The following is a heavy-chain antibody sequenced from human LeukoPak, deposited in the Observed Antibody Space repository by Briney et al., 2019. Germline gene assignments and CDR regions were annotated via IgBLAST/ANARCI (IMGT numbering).Heavy chain of an antibody. J-gene: IGHJ2*01. CDR2: ISYDGSNK. CDR1: GFTFSSYA. D-gene: IGHD2-2*01. Sequence: GGSLRLSCAASGFTFSSYAMHWVRQAPGKGLEWVAVISYDGSNKYYADSVKGRFTISRDNSKNTLYLQMNSLRAEDTVVYYCARDLPYIVVVPAAEGLDLWGRGTLVTVSS. V-gene: IGHV3-30*04. CDR3: ARDLPYIVVVPAAEGLDL.